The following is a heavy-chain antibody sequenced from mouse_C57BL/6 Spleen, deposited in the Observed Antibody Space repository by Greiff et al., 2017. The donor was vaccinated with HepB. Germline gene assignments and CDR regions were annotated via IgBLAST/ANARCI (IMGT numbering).Heavy chain of an antibody. CDR2: ISDGGSYT. Sequence: EVQVVESGGGLVKPGGSLKLSCAASGFTFSSYAMSWVRQTPEKRLEWVATISDGGSYTNYPDNVKGRFTISRDNAKNNLYLQMSHLKSEDTAMYYCARCPPDYDSSYGAMDYWGQGTSVTVSS. CDR3: ARCPPDYDSSYGAMDY. J-gene: IGHJ4*01. CDR1: GFTFSSYA. V-gene: IGHV5-4*01. D-gene: IGHD1-1*01.